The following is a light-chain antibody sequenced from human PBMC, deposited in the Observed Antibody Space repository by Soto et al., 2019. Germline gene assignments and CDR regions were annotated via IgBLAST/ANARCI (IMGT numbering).Light chain of an antibody. Sequence: DIPMTQSPSSLSASVGDRVTITCRASQNIRSYLNWYQQKPGKATQLLIYATSSLQTGVPSRFSASGSGTEFSLVISDLQPEDSATYYCQQGYSSRWTSGRGTKGEI. CDR1: QNIRSY. J-gene: IGKJ1*01. CDR3: QQGYSSRWT. CDR2: ATS. V-gene: IGKV1-39*01.